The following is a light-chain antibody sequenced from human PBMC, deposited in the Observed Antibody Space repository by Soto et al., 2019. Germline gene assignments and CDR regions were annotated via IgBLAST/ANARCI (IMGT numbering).Light chain of an antibody. CDR3: QQYKSYPWT. Sequence: DIQMSQSPYTLSASLGDRVSITCRASQSISDWLAWYQQKPGKAPKLLIFDVSSLESGVPSRFSGSGSGTEFTLTISSLQPDDLATYYCQQYKSYPWTFGQGTKVDIK. J-gene: IGKJ1*01. V-gene: IGKV1-5*01. CDR1: QSISDW. CDR2: DVS.